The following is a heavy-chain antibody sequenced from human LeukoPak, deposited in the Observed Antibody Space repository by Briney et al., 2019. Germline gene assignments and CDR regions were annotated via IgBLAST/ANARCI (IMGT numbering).Heavy chain of an antibody. Sequence: PGGSRRLSCAASGFTFRNHGMYWVRQAPGKGLEWVAVIWYDGSTTYYGDAVKGRFTISRDNSKDTLYLQMNSLRVEDTAVYYCARWGDGSKLDYWGQGTLVTVSS. CDR1: GFTFRNHG. CDR3: ARWGDGSKLDY. J-gene: IGHJ4*02. CDR2: IWYDGSTT. V-gene: IGHV3-33*01. D-gene: IGHD2-21*02.